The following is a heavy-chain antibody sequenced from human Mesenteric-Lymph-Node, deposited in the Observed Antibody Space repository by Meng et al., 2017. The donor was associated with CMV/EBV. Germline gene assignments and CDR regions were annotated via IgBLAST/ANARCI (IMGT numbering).Heavy chain of an antibody. CDR3: ARDSSSSTNYYDP. V-gene: IGHV3-7*01. J-gene: IGHJ5*02. CDR2: IKQDGSEK. Sequence: GESLKISCAASGFTFSSYWMSWVRQAPGKGLEWVANIKQDGSEKYYVDSVKGRFTISRDNAKNSLYLQMNSLRAEDTAVYYCARDSSSSTNYYDPWGQGTLVTVSS. D-gene: IGHD6-6*01. CDR1: GFTFSSYW.